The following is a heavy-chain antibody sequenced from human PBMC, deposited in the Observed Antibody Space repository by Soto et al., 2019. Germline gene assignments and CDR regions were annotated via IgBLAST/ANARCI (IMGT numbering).Heavy chain of an antibody. CDR3: ARDGAVAGDSNFDY. Sequence: ASGKVSCKAFGYGFTSSAIHWVRQAPGQGLEWMGWINAGNGNIKHSQKFQHRVTITRDTSASTAYMELSSLRLEDTAVYYCARDGAVAGDSNFDYWGQGTLVTVSS. CDR2: INAGNGNI. V-gene: IGHV1-3*01. D-gene: IGHD6-19*01. J-gene: IGHJ4*02. CDR1: GYGFTSSA.